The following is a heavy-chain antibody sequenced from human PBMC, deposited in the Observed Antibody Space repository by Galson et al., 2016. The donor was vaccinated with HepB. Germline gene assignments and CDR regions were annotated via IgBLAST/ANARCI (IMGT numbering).Heavy chain of an antibody. Sequence: SLRLSCAASGFTFSSYGMHWVRQAPGKGLEWVAVISYDGSNKYYAGSVRGRFTISRDNSKNTLFLQMNSLRAEDTAVYYCAKNDILAGYSAFDYWGQGTLVTVSS. J-gene: IGHJ4*02. CDR3: AKNDILAGYSAFDY. V-gene: IGHV3-30*18. CDR1: GFTFSSYG. D-gene: IGHD3-9*01. CDR2: ISYDGSNK.